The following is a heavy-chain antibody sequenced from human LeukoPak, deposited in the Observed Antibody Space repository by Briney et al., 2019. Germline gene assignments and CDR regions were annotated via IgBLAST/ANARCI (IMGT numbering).Heavy chain of an antibody. CDR2: ISSSSSTI. V-gene: IGHV3-48*04. CDR1: GFTFSSYS. Sequence: GGSLRLSCAASGFTFSSYSMNWVRQAPGKGLEWVSYISSSSSTIYYADSVKGRFTISRDNAKNSLYLQMNSLRAEDTAVYYCAKEITIFGVVITPSDYWAREPWSPSPQ. D-gene: IGHD3-3*01. CDR3: AKEITIFGVVITPSDY. J-gene: IGHJ4*02.